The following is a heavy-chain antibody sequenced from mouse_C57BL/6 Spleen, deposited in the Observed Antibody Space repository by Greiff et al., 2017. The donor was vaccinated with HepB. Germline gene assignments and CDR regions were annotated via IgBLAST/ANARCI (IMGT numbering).Heavy chain of an antibody. J-gene: IGHJ2*01. D-gene: IGHD1-1*01. CDR1: GFTFSSYG. Sequence: EVQLVESGGDLVKPGGSLKLSCAASGFTFSSYGMSWVRQTPDKRLEWVATISSGGSYTYYPDSVKGRFPISRDNAKNTLYLQMSSLKSEDTAMYYWARQAYYGSSLFDYWGQGTTLTVSS. V-gene: IGHV5-6*01. CDR3: ARQAYYGSSLFDY. CDR2: ISSGGSYT.